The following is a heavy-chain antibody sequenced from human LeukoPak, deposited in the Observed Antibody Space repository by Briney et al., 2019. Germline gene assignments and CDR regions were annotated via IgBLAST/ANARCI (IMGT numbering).Heavy chain of an antibody. Sequence: GGSLTLSCAASGFTFRSYSMNWVRQAPGKGLDWVSSISSTSSHIYYADSVKGRFTISRPNAKNSLHLHMNSLSAEDTAVYYCARVVPGTGFFYWGQGTLVTVSS. J-gene: IGHJ4*02. V-gene: IGHV3-21*01. CDR2: ISSTSSHI. CDR1: GFTFRSYS. CDR3: ARVVPGTGFFY. D-gene: IGHD2-8*02.